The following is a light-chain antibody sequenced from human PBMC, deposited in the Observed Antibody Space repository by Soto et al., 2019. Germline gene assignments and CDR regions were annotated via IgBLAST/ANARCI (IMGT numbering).Light chain of an antibody. J-gene: IGKJ1*01. CDR1: QSVSSY. V-gene: IGKV3-11*01. CDR2: DAS. CDR3: QQRSNWPPTWT. Sequence: EIVLSQSPATLSLSPGERATLSCRASQSVSSYLAWYQHIPGQAPRLLIYDASKRATGIPAMFSGSGSGTDFTLTISSLEPEDFAVYYCQQRSNWPPTWTFGQGTKLEVK.